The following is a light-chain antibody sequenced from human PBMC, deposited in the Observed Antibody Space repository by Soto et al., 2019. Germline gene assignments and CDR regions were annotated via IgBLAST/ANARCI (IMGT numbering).Light chain of an antibody. Sequence: EIVLTQSPATLSLSPGERATLSCRASQSISDTLAWYQQKPGQAPRLLIYGASRRATGFPARFSGSGSGTDFTLTISSLQSEDFAVYYCQQYNNWPWSFGQGTKVDIK. V-gene: IGKV3-15*01. CDR2: GAS. J-gene: IGKJ1*01. CDR1: QSISDT. CDR3: QQYNNWPWS.